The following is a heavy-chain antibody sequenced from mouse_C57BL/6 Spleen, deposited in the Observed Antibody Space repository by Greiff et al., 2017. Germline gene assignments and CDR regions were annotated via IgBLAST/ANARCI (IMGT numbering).Heavy chain of an antibody. D-gene: IGHD1-1*01. V-gene: IGHV1-59*01. J-gene: IGHJ2*01. CDR1: GYTFTSYW. CDR2: IDPSDSYT. CDR3: ARALYGSSLDY. Sequence: QVQLQQPGAELVRPGTSVKLSCKASGYTFTSYWMHWVKQRPGQGLEWIGVIDPSDSYTNYNQKFKGKATLTVDTSSSTAYMQLSSLTSEDSAVYYGARALYGSSLDYWGQGTTLTVSS.